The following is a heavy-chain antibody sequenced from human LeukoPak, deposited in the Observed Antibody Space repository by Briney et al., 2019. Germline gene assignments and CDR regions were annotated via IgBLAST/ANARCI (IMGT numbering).Heavy chain of an antibody. CDR1: GYIFTSYC. V-gene: IGHV1-46*01. D-gene: IGHD1-26*01. Sequence: ASVKVSCAASGYIFTSYCIHWVRQAPGQGLEWMGVINPSDDTRSYAQKFQGRVTMTRDTSTSTAHMELSSLRSDDSAVYYCARSRDVGTSEVVLDFWGQGTLVTVSS. CDR3: ARSRDVGTSEVVLDF. CDR2: INPSDDTR. J-gene: IGHJ4*02.